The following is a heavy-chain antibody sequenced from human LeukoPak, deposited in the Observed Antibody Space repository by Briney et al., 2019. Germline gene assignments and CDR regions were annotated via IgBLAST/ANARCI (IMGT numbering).Heavy chain of an antibody. Sequence: PSETLSLTCTVSGGSISSSSYYWGWIRQPPGKGLEWIGSIYYSGSTYYNPSLKSRVTISVDTSKNQFSLKLSSVTAADTAVYYCARGHYDFWSGYPTDCVDYWGQGTLVTVSS. CDR1: GGSISSSSYY. CDR2: IYYSGST. J-gene: IGHJ4*02. V-gene: IGHV4-39*01. CDR3: ARGHYDFWSGYPTDCVDY. D-gene: IGHD3-3*01.